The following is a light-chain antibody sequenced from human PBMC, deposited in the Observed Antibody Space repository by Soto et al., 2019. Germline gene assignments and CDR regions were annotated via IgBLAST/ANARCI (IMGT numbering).Light chain of an antibody. CDR2: SAS. CDR1: QSVTSSF. Sequence: VITQSPATRSVCPGERATLPFRAQQSVTSSFLAWYQQEPGQAPRLLIYSASHRATGIPDRFSGSESGTDFTLTISRLEPEDFAVYYCQQRSNWPPSWTFGQGTKVDIK. V-gene: IGKV3D-20*02. J-gene: IGKJ1*01. CDR3: QQRSNWPPSWT.